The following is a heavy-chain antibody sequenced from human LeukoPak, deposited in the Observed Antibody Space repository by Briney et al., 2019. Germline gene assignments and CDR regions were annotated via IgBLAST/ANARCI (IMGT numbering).Heavy chain of an antibody. CDR1: GGSISSSSYY. J-gene: IGHJ5*02. CDR2: IYYSGST. Sequence: PSETLSLTCTVSGGSISSSSYYWGWIRQPPGKGLEWIGSIYYSGSTYYNPSLKSRVTISVDTSKNQFSLKLSSVTAADTAVYYCARFFTYYYDSSGYSWFDPWGQGTLVTVSS. CDR3: ARFFTYYYDSSGYSWFDP. V-gene: IGHV4-39*07. D-gene: IGHD3-22*01.